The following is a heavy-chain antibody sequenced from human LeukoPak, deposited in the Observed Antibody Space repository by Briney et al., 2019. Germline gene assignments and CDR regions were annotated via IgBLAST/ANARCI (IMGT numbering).Heavy chain of an antibody. CDR1: GFSFNRYA. CDR3: AKDRAKVYYDILTGYYAAYGMDV. J-gene: IGHJ6*02. Sequence: GGSLRLSCLASGFSFNRYAMHWVRQAPGKGLEWAAVITYDGSNKYYADSVKGRFTISRDNSKNTLYLQMNSLRAEDTAVYYCAKDRAKVYYDILTGYYAAYGMDVWGQGTTVTVSS. V-gene: IGHV3-30*04. D-gene: IGHD3-9*01. CDR2: ITYDGSNK.